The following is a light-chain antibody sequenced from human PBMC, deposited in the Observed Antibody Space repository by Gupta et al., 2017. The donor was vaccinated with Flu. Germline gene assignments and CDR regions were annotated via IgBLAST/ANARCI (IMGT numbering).Light chain of an antibody. CDR3: QQYDTDYT. CDR2: RSS. V-gene: IGKV1-5*03. J-gene: IGKJ2*01. Sequence: VEDTVTIACRASENVNERLAWYQQKAGKAPRLLIFRSSVLESGVPSRFSGSGSGKEFALTIRSLQPDDFATYYCQQYDTDYTFGQGTRLDIK. CDR1: ENVNER.